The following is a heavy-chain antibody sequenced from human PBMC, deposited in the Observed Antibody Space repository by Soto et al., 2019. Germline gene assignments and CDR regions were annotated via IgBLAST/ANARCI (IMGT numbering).Heavy chain of an antibody. CDR1: GGSISSYY. Sequence: QVQLQESGPGLVKPSETLSLTCTVPGGSISSYYWSWIRQPQGKGLEWIGYIYYSGSTNYNPSLKSRVTISVDTPKNQFALKLSGVTAADTAVYYCARGGSGGLQIRGDAFDIWGQGTMVTVSS. V-gene: IGHV4-59*01. J-gene: IGHJ3*02. CDR2: IYYSGST. D-gene: IGHD3-10*01. CDR3: ARGGSGGLQIRGDAFDI.